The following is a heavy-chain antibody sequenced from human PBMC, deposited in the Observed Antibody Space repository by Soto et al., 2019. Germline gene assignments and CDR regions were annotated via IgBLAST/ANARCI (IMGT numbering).Heavy chain of an antibody. Sequence: GGSLRLSCAASGFTFRSFTMNWVRQAPGKGLEWVSTISSNSAYIYYTDALRGRFTISGDNAKNSLHLQMNSLRAEDTAVYYCTRDASRDSSARGWFDPWGPGTLVTVSS. V-gene: IGHV3-21*01. CDR2: ISSNSAYI. CDR1: GFTFRSFT. D-gene: IGHD6-13*01. J-gene: IGHJ5*02. CDR3: TRDASRDSSARGWFDP.